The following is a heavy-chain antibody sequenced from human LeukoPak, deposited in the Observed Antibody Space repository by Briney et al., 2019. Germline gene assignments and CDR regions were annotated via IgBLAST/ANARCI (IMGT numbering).Heavy chain of an antibody. CDR2: INGDGSST. D-gene: IGHD1/OR15-1a*01. CDR3: ARDPRNKGFDP. CDR1: GFTLSYYW. V-gene: IGHV3-74*01. J-gene: IGHJ5*02. Sequence: GGSLRLSCAASGFTLSYYWMHWVRQGPGKGRVWVSTINGDGSSTNYADSVKGRFTISRDNAKNTLYLEMNSLRVEDTAVCYCARDPRNKGFDPWGQGTLVTVSS.